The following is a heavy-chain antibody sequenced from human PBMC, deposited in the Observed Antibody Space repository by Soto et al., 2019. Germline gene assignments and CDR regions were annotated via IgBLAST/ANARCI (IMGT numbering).Heavy chain of an antibody. J-gene: IGHJ4*02. CDR1: GFTFSSYA. D-gene: IGHD3-22*01. Sequence: GGSLRLSCAASGFTFSSYAMSWVRQAPGKGLEWVSAISGSGGSTYYADSVKGRFTISRDNSKNTLYLQMNSLRAEDTAVYYCVKESFDYYDSSGYDYWGQGTLVTVSS. V-gene: IGHV3-23*01. CDR2: ISGSGGST. CDR3: VKESFDYYDSSGYDY.